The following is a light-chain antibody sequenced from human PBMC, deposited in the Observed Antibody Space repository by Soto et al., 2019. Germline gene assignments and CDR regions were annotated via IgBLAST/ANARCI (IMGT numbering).Light chain of an antibody. J-gene: IGLJ2*01. Sequence: QSVLTQPASVSGSLGQSITFSCTGTSSDVGYYDLVSWYQQHPGKVPKLMIYEVTKRPSGVSNRFSGSKSGNTASLTIFGLQAEDEADYYCCSYVGSNNFIFGGGTKLTVL. CDR1: SSDVGYYDL. V-gene: IGLV2-23*02. CDR3: CSYVGSNNFI. CDR2: EVT.